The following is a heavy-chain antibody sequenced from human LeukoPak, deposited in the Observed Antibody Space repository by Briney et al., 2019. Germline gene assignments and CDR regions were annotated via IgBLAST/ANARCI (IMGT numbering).Heavy chain of an antibody. J-gene: IGHJ4*02. V-gene: IGHV3-23*01. D-gene: IGHD5-18*01. CDR3: AKGVRYSYGYEYYFDY. CDR1: GFTFSSYA. Sequence: GGSLRLSCAASGFTFSSYAMSWVRQAPGKGLEWVSAISGSGGSTYYADPVKGRFTISRDNSKNTLYLQMNSLRAEDTAVYYCAKGVRYSYGYEYYFDYWGQGTLVTVSS. CDR2: ISGSGGST.